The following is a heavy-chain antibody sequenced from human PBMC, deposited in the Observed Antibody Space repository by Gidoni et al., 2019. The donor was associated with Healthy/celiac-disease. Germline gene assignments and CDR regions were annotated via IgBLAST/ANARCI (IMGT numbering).Heavy chain of an antibody. V-gene: IGHV3-73*01. CDR3: TRHSWSGYCSGGSCYSLEYFQH. D-gene: IGHD2-15*01. CDR1: GFTFSGSA. J-gene: IGHJ1*01. CDR2: IRSKANSYAT. Sequence: EVQLVESGGGLVQPGGSLKLSCAASGFTFSGSAMHWVCQASGKGLEWGGRIRSKANSYATADAASVKGRFTISRDDSKNTAYLQMNSLKTEDTAVYYCTRHSWSGYCSGGSCYSLEYFQHWGQGTLVTVSS.